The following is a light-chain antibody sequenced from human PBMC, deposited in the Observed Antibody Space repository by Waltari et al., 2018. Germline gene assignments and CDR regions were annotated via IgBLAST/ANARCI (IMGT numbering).Light chain of an antibody. CDR3: SSQSSNDVVL. J-gene: IGLJ2*01. CDR2: DVS. CDR1: SNAVGGYNS. V-gene: IGLV2-14*01. Sequence: QSALTQPASVSGSPGQSVTIFCAGTSNAVGGYNSVSWYQEHPGQAPRVIIYDVSDRPSGVSDRFSGSEYGNTASLTISGLQAEDEADYYCSSQSSNDVVLFGGGTKLTVL.